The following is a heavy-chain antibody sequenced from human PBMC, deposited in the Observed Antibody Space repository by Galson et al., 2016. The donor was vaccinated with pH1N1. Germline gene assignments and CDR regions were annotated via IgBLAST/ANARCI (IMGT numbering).Heavy chain of an antibody. Sequence: SLRLSCAASGSTFNNYWMYWVRQAPGKGLVWVSRISPDGTDTLNADSVRGRFTITRDNSKNTLFLQMNSLGAEGTAMYYCTAYNWGSPFDVWGQGAMVTV. V-gene: IGHV3-74*01. CDR3: TAYNWGSPFDV. CDR2: ISPDGTDT. CDR1: GSTFNNYW. D-gene: IGHD7-27*01. J-gene: IGHJ3*01.